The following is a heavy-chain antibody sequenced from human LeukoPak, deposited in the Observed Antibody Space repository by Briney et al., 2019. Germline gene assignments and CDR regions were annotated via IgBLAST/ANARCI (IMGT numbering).Heavy chain of an antibody. Sequence: ASVKVSCKASGYTFTCYYMHWVRQAPGQGLEWMGWINPNSGGTNYAQKFQGRVTMTRDTSISTAYMELSRLRSDDTAVYYCARDLGEYYDSSGYYDLDYWGQGTLVTVSS. D-gene: IGHD3-22*01. CDR1: GYTFTCYY. CDR3: ARDLGEYYDSSGYYDLDY. CDR2: INPNSGGT. V-gene: IGHV1-2*02. J-gene: IGHJ4*02.